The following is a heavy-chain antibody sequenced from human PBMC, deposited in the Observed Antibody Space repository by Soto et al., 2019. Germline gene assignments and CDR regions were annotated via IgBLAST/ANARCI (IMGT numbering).Heavy chain of an antibody. J-gene: IGHJ5*02. V-gene: IGHV4-31*03. D-gene: IGHD3-22*01. Sequence: SETLSLTCTVSGGSFSSGAYYWSWIRQFPGKELEWIGYIHYSGSTYYNPSLESRVTISVDTSKNQFSLTLSSVTAADTAVYYCARTTDSSGYFQFWFDPWGLGTLVTVYS. CDR3: ARTTDSSGYFQFWFDP. CDR2: IHYSGST. CDR1: GGSFSSGAYY.